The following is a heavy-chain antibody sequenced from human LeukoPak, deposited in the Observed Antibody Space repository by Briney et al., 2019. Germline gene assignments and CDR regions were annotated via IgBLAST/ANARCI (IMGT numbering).Heavy chain of an antibody. CDR3: ARASATAYDAFDI. CDR2: ISSRDTTI. J-gene: IGHJ3*02. Sequence: GGSLRLSCAASGFTFSDYYMSWIRQAPGKGLEWVSYISSRDTTIYYADSVKGRFTTSRDNAKNSLFLQMNSLRAEDTAVYYCARASATAYDAFDIWGQGTMVTVSS. V-gene: IGHV3-11*01. CDR1: GFTFSDYY. D-gene: IGHD2-21*02.